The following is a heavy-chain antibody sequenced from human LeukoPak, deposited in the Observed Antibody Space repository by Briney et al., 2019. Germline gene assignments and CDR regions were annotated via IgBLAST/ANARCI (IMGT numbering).Heavy chain of an antibody. V-gene: IGHV3-23*01. CDR2: ITTSDGNT. Sequence: GGSLRLSCAASGFTFSSYTMSWVRQAPGKGLEWVSTITTSDGNTYYADSVKGRFTISRDNSKNTLYLQMNSLRAEDTAVYYCAREGGYSYGWDYWGQGTLVTVSS. J-gene: IGHJ4*02. D-gene: IGHD5-18*01. CDR1: GFTFSSYT. CDR3: AREGGYSYGWDY.